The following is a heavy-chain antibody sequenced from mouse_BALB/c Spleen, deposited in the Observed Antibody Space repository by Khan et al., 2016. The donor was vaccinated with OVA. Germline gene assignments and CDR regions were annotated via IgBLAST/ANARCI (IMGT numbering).Heavy chain of an antibody. V-gene: IGHV1-80*01. CDR3: AIYYGSRFAY. D-gene: IGHD1-1*01. Sequence: QVQLQQPGAELVRPGSSVKISCKASGYTFSSSWMNWVKQRPGQGLEWIGQIYPGNDDTDYNGKFKDKATLTADKSSRTAYMQLTSLTSEDPAVYFCAIYYGSRFAYWGQGTLVTVSA. CDR1: GYTFSSSW. J-gene: IGHJ3*01. CDR2: IYPGNDDT.